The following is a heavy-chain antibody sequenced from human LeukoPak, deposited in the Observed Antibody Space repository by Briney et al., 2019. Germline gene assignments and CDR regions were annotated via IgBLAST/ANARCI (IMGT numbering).Heavy chain of an antibody. J-gene: IGHJ4*02. CDR2: IRYDGTNK. Sequence: GGSLRLSCAASGFTFSSYGMHWVRQAPGKGLEWVTFIRYDGTNKYYADSVKGRFTISRDNSKNTLYLQMNSPRVEDTAVYYCTRALGAVAVHYFDFWGQGTLVTVSS. CDR1: GFTFSSYG. V-gene: IGHV3-30*02. D-gene: IGHD6-19*01. CDR3: TRALGAVAVHYFDF.